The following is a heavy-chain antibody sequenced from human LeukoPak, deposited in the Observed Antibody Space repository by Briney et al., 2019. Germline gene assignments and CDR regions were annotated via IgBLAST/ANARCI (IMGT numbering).Heavy chain of an antibody. CDR3: ARDGGYCSSTSCYDPYYFDY. CDR1: GFTFSSYS. D-gene: IGHD2-2*01. V-gene: IGHV3-21*01. J-gene: IGHJ4*02. Sequence: GGSLRLSCAASGFTFSSYSMNWVRQAPGKGLEWVSSISSSSSYIYYADSVKGRFTISRDNAKNSLYLQMNSLRAEDTAVYYCARDGGYCSSTSCYDPYYFDYWGQGTLVTVSS. CDR2: ISSSSSYI.